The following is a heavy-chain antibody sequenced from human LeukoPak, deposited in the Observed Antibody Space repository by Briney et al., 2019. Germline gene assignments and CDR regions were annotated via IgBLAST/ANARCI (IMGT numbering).Heavy chain of an antibody. CDR3: ARGYSNLDY. J-gene: IGHJ4*02. Sequence: PSETLSLTCSVSGGSISSSYWSCIRQPPGKGLEWIGYIYYSGSTNYNPSLKSRVTISVDTSKNQFSLKLSSVTAADTAVYYCARGYSNLDYWGQGTLVTVSS. D-gene: IGHD6-13*01. V-gene: IGHV4-59*01. CDR1: GGSISSSY. CDR2: IYYSGST.